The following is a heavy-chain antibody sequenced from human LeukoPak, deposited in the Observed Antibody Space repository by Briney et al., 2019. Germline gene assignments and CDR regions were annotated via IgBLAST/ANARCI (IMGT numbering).Heavy chain of an antibody. Sequence: EGSLRLSCAASGFTFSDYYMSWIRQAPGKGLEWVSYISSSGSTIYYADSVKGRFTISRDNAKNSLYLQMNSPRAEDTAVYYCARGEDRYSIDYWGQGTLVTVSS. J-gene: IGHJ4*02. CDR3: ARGEDRYSIDY. V-gene: IGHV3-11*01. CDR1: GFTFSDYY. CDR2: ISSSGSTI. D-gene: IGHD2-15*01.